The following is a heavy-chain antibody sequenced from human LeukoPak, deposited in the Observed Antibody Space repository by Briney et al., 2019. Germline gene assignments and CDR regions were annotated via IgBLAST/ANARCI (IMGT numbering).Heavy chain of an antibody. V-gene: IGHV3-43*02. D-gene: IGHD1-26*01. CDR1: GFTFSSYA. Sequence: PGGSLRLSCAASGFTFSSYAMHWVRQAPGKGLEWVSLISGDGGSTYYADSVKGRFTISRDNSKNSLYLQMNSLRTEDTALYYCAKAKGATRGRRLFDYWGQGTLVTVSS. CDR2: ISGDGGST. J-gene: IGHJ4*02. CDR3: AKAKGATRGRRLFDY.